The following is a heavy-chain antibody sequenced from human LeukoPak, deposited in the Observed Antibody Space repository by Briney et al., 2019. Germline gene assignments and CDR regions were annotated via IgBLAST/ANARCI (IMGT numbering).Heavy chain of an antibody. J-gene: IGHJ1*01. V-gene: IGHV4-34*01. CDR1: GGSFSGYY. CDR3: ARQPYQQGYCSSTSCQHRYFQH. D-gene: IGHD2-2*01. Sequence: PSETLSLTCAVYGGSFSGYYWSWIRQPPGKGLEWIGEINHSGSTNYNPSLKSRVTISVDTSKNQFSLKLSSVTAADTAVYYCARQPYQQGYCSSTSCQHRYFQHWGQGTLVTVSS. CDR2: INHSGST.